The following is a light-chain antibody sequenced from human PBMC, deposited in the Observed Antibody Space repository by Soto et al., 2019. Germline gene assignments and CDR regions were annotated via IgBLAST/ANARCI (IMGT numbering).Light chain of an antibody. CDR2: ATS. Sequence: EIVLTQSPATLSLSPGERATLSCRASQSVGTNLAWYQQKPGQPPRLHIYATSTRVTGVPVRFSGGRSGTDFTLTISSLQSEDFAVYYCQQYNKWPPDYTFGPGTKVDI. CDR1: QSVGTN. V-gene: IGKV3D-15*01. CDR3: QQYNKWPPDYT. J-gene: IGKJ3*01.